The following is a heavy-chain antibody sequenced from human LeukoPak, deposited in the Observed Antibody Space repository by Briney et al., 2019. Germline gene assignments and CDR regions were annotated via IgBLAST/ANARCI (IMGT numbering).Heavy chain of an antibody. CDR2: ISRRDDYT. V-gene: IGHV3-23*01. D-gene: IGHD1-26*01. Sequence: PGGSLRLSCAASGFAFSSYAMSWVRQPPGKGLEWVSVISRRDDYTYYADSVKGRFTISRDNSKNTLYLQMNTLRAEDTAVYYCANSWEVRGLFDYWGQGTLVTVSS. CDR3: ANSWEVRGLFDY. CDR1: GFAFSSYA. J-gene: IGHJ4*02.